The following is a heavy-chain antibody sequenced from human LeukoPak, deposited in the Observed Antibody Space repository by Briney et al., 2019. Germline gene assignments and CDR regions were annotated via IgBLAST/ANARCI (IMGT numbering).Heavy chain of an antibody. V-gene: IGHV3-23*01. CDR3: AKTERGSGAPDY. D-gene: IGHD3-10*01. J-gene: IGHJ4*02. CDR1: GFTFSSYG. CDR2: ISGSGGST. Sequence: GGSLRLSCAASGFTFSSYGMSWVRQAPGKGLEWVSAISGSGGSTYYADSVKGRFTISRDNSKNTLYLQMNSLRAEDTAVYYCAKTERGSGAPDYWGQGTLVTVSS.